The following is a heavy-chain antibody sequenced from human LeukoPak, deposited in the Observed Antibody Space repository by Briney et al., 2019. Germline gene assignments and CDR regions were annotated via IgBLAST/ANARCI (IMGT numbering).Heavy chain of an antibody. J-gene: IGHJ4*02. CDR2: IWYDGSNK. CDR3: ARDQYYYDSSGYFDY. Sequence: GRSLRLSCAASGFTFSSYGMHWVRQAPGKGLEWVAVIWYDGSNKYYADSVKGRFTISRDNSKNTLYLQVNSLRAEDTAVYYCARDQYYYDSSGYFDYWGQGTLVTVSS. CDR1: GFTFSSYG. V-gene: IGHV3-33*01. D-gene: IGHD3-22*01.